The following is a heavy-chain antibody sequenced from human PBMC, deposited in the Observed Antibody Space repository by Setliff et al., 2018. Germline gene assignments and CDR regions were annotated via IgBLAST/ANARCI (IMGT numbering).Heavy chain of an antibody. V-gene: IGHV3-33*08. D-gene: IGHD6-19*01. CDR1: GFTFSTYR. J-gene: IGHJ4*02. CDR2: IWADPNTK. CDR3: ARDPPDSGWSFDY. Sequence: GGSLRLSCAASGFTFSTYRMHWVRQAPGKGLEWVAMIWADPNTKYYAGSVKGRFSVSRDNFKNTVFLQMSALRAEDTALYYCARDPPDSGWSFDYWGQGALVTVSS.